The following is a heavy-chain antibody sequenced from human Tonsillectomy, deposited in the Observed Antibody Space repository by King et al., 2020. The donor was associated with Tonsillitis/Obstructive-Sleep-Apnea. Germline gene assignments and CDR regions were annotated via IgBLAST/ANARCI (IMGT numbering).Heavy chain of an antibody. CDR1: GFTFSSYA. V-gene: IGHV3-23*01. D-gene: IGHD3-10*01. Sequence: VQLLESGGGLVQPGGSLRLSCAASGFTFSSYAMSWVRQAPGKGLEWVSAISGSGGSTYYTDSVKGRFTISRDNSKNTLYLQMNSLRAEDTAVYYCAKARRWAYSGSGSPPPNYWGQGTLVTVSS. CDR3: AKARRWAYSGSGSPPPNY. J-gene: IGHJ4*02. CDR2: ISGSGGST.